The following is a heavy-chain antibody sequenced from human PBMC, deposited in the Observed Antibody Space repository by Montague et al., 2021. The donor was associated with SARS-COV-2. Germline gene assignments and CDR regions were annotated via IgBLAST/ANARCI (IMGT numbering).Heavy chain of an antibody. CDR2: ISSSGSTI. V-gene: IGHV3-48*03. Sequence: SLRLSCAASGFTFSSYEMNWVRQAPGKGLEWVSYISSSGSTIYYADSVKGRFTISRDNAKNSLYLQMNSLRAEDTAVYYCARDLALIIMVRGVTFGYYGMDVWGQGTTVTVSS. CDR1: GFTFSSYE. J-gene: IGHJ6*02. CDR3: ARDLALIIMVRGVTFGYYGMDV. D-gene: IGHD3-10*01.